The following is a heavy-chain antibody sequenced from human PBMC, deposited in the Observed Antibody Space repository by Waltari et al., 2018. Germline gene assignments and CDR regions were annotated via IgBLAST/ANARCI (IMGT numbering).Heavy chain of an antibody. CDR2: INPSSGGT. V-gene: IGHV1-2*02. CDR3: ARASTMNDFWSGYYAR. J-gene: IGHJ4*02. CDR1: GYTFTGYY. Sequence: QVQLVHSGAEVKKPGASVKVSCKASGYTFTGYYMHWVRQAPGQGLEWMGWINPSSGGTNYAQKFQGRVTMTSDTSISTAYMELSSLNFDDTAIFYCARASTMNDFWSGYYARWGQGTLVTVSS. D-gene: IGHD3-3*01.